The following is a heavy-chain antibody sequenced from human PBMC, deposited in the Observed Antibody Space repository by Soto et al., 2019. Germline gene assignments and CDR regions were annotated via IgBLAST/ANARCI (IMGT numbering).Heavy chain of an antibody. J-gene: IGHJ6*02. Sequence: SETLSLTCTVSGGSIRSGGYYWSWIRQHPGKGLEWIGYIYYSGSTYYNPSLKSRVTISVDTSKNQFSLKLSSVTAADTAVYYCARDRAWFGETRYYYYGMDVWGQGTTVTVSS. CDR1: GGSIRSGGYY. V-gene: IGHV4-31*03. CDR3: ARDRAWFGETRYYYYGMDV. D-gene: IGHD3-10*01. CDR2: IYYSGST.